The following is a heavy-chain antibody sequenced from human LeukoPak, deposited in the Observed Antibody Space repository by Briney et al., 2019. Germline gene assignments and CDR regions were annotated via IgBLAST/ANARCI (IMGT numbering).Heavy chain of an antibody. J-gene: IGHJ5*02. CDR3: ARVKWELSFYWFDP. CDR1: GYTFTGYY. Sequence: GASVKVSCKASGYTFTGYYMHWVRQAPGQGLEWMGWINPNSGGTNYAQKFQGRVTMTRDTSISTAYMELSRLRSDDTAVYYCARVKWELSFYWFDPWGQGTLVTVSS. CDR2: INPNSGGT. V-gene: IGHV1-2*02. D-gene: IGHD1-26*01.